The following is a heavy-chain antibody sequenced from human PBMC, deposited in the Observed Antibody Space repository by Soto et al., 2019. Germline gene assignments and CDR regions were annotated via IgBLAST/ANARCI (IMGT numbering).Heavy chain of an antibody. Sequence: QVQLVQSGFEVKKPGASVKVSCKASGYTFINYGLTWVRQAPGQGLEWMGWISAYNGNTNYAQSLQGRVTMTTDTSTSTASMELRSLTSDDTAVYYCARGRDVSPNAFQIWGQGTLVTVSS. CDR1: GYTFINYG. CDR2: ISAYNGNT. V-gene: IGHV1-18*01. J-gene: IGHJ3*02. CDR3: ARGRDVSPNAFQI.